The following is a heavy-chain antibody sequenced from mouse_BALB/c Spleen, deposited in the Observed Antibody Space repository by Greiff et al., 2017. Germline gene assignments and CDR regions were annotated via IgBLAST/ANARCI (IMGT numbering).Heavy chain of an antibody. Sequence: VHVKQSGAELVKPGASVKLSCTASGFNIKDTYMHWVKQRPEQGLEWIGRIDPANGNTKYDPKFQGKATITADTASNTAYLQLSSLTSEDTAVYYCARSRGAWFAYWGQGTLVTVSA. J-gene: IGHJ3*01. CDR1: GFNIKDTY. CDR3: ARSRGAWFAY. CDR2: IDPANGNT. V-gene: IGHV14-3*02.